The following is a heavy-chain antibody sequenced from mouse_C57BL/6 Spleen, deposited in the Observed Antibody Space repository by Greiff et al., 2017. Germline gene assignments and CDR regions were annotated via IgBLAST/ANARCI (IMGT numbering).Heavy chain of an antibody. CDR3: ARGYYGTLNYFDY. V-gene: IGHV1-26*01. D-gene: IGHD1-1*01. Sequence: VQLQQSGPELVKPGASVKISCKASGYTFTDYYMNWVKQSHGKSLEWIGDINPNNGGTSYNQKFKGKATLTVDKSSSTAYMELRSLTSEDSAVYYCARGYYGTLNYFDYWGQGTTLTVSS. CDR2: INPNNGGT. J-gene: IGHJ2*01. CDR1: GYTFTDYY.